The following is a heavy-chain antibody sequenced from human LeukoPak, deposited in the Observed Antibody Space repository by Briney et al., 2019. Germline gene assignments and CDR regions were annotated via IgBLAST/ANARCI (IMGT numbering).Heavy chain of an antibody. V-gene: IGHV3-53*01. CDR1: GFTVSSNY. J-gene: IGHJ1*01. CDR2: IDSGGST. CDR3: ASTPYYYDSSGYYGYFQH. D-gene: IGHD3-22*01. Sequence: GGSLRLSCAASGFTVSSNYMSWVRQAPGKGLEWVSVIDSGGSTYYADSVKGRFTISRDNSKNTLYLQMNSLRAEDTAVYYCASTPYYYDSSGYYGYFQHWGQGTLVTVSS.